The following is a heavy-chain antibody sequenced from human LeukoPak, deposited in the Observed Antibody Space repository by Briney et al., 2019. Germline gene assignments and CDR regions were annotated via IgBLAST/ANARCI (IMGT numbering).Heavy chain of an antibody. CDR1: GGSISSGSYY. CDR2: ISRSSSYI. V-gene: IGHV3-21*01. D-gene: IGHD1-1*01. CDR3: ARVPPGTTFLIGPSDY. Sequence: PSETLSLTCTVSGGSISSGSYYWSWIRQPPGKGLEWVSSISRSSSYIYYADSVKGRFTISRHNAKNSLYLQMNSLRAEDTAVYYCARVPPGTTFLIGPSDYWGQGTLVTVSS. J-gene: IGHJ4*02.